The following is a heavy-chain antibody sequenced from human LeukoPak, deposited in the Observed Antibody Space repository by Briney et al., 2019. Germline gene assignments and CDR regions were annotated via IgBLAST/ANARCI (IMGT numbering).Heavy chain of an antibody. D-gene: IGHD1-14*01. CDR3: VRRRNRWYLDS. Sequence: SETLSLTCVVSGGSISSNDWWNWIRQSPGKGLEWIGETYHSGSINYSPSLKSRVIITVDKSNNQFSLRLTSVTAADTAIYYCVRRRNRWYLDSWGQGTRVTVSS. CDR1: GGSISSNDW. V-gene: IGHV4-4*02. CDR2: TYHSGSI. J-gene: IGHJ4*02.